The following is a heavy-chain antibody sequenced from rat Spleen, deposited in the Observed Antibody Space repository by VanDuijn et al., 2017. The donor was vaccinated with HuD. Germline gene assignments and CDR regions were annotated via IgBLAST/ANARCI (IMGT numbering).Heavy chain of an antibody. J-gene: IGHJ3*01. D-gene: IGHD1-9*01. V-gene: IGHV5-25*01. CDR2: ISSDGGNT. Sequence: EVQLVESGGGLVQPGRSMSLSCAASGFIFSNYYMAWVRQAPTKGLEWVATISSDGGNTYYRDSVKGRFTISRANTKSTLNLQMDSLRSEDTATYYCARRHYGYTDYFDYWGQGTLVTVSS. CDR3: ARRHYGYTDYFDY. CDR1: GFIFSNYY.